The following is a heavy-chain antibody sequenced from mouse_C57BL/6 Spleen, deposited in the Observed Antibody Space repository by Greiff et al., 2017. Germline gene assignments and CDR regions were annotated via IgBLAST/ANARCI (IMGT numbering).Heavy chain of an antibody. V-gene: IGHV1-81*01. CDR3: ARDRDYGSSEAMDY. J-gene: IGHJ4*01. CDR2: IYPRSGNT. Sequence: QVQLKQSGAELARPGASVKLSCKASGYTFTSYGISWVKQRTGQGLEWIGEIYPRSGNTYYNEKFKGKATLTADKSSSTAYMELRSLTSEDSAVYFCARDRDYGSSEAMDYWGQGTSVTVSS. D-gene: IGHD1-1*01. CDR1: GYTFTSYG.